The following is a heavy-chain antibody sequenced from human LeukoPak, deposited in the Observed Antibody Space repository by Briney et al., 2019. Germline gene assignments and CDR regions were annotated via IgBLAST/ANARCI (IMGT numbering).Heavy chain of an antibody. CDR3: ARVARGYPDS. V-gene: IGHV3-7*04. J-gene: IGHJ4*02. D-gene: IGHD3-3*01. CDR1: GFTFTTYW. CDR2: IQQDGDEK. Sequence: PGGSLRLSCATSGFTFTTYWMSWVRQAPGKRLEWVAQIQQDGDEKYSVDSVKGRFTISRDNAKNSLYLQMNSLRAEDTAVYYCARVARGYPDSWGQGTLVTVSS.